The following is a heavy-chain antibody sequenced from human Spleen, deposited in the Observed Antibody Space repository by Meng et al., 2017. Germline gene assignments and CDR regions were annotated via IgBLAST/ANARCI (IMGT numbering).Heavy chain of an antibody. V-gene: IGHV5-51*01. Sequence: GGSLRLSCKGSGYSFTNYWIGWVRQMPGKGLEWMGIIYPGDSDARYSPSFQGQVTVSADKSINTAYLQWSSLRASDTAMYYCARQGAVAGPAESDYWGQGTLVTVSS. CDR1: GYSFTNYW. J-gene: IGHJ4*02. CDR2: IYPGDSDA. D-gene: IGHD6-19*01. CDR3: ARQGAVAGPAESDY.